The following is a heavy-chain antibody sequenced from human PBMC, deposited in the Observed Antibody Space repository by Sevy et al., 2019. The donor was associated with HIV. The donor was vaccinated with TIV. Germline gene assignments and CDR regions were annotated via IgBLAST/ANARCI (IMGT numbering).Heavy chain of an antibody. J-gene: IGHJ3*02. Sequence: GGSLRLSCAASRFTFSNYIINWVRQAPGKGLEWVSSISNRGTYIYYADSVKGRFTISRDNAKNSLYLQMNSLRAEDTAVYYCARYEEDTTLVNAFDIWGQGTMVTVSS. CDR2: ISNRGTYI. CDR3: ARYEEDTTLVNAFDI. CDR1: RFTFSNYI. V-gene: IGHV3-21*01. D-gene: IGHD5-18*01.